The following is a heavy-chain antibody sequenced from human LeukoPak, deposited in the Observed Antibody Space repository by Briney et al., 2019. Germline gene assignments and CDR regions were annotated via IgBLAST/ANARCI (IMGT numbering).Heavy chain of an antibody. D-gene: IGHD6-13*01. V-gene: IGHV3-21*01. Sequence: GGSLRLSCAASGFTFSSYSMNWVRQAPGKGLEWVSSISSSSSYIYYADSVKGRFTISRDNAKNSLYLQMNSLRAEDTAVYYCVRDSPYSSSWYSYYDYWGQGTLVTVSS. CDR2: ISSSSSYI. CDR1: GFTFSSYS. J-gene: IGHJ4*02. CDR3: VRDSPYSSSWYSYYDY.